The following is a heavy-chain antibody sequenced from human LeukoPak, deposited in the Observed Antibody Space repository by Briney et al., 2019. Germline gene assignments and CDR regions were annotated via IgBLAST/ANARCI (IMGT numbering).Heavy chain of an antibody. CDR3: ARGDLYYDFWSGYPSRDWYFDL. Sequence: AETLSLTCAVYGVSFSGYYWSWVRQPPGKGLEWVGEINHSGSTNYNPSLKSRVTISVDTSKNHFSLKLSSVTAADTAVYYCARGDLYYDFWSGYPSRDWYFDLWGRGTLVTVSS. CDR2: INHSGST. V-gene: IGHV4-34*01. CDR1: GVSFSGYY. J-gene: IGHJ2*01. D-gene: IGHD3-3*01.